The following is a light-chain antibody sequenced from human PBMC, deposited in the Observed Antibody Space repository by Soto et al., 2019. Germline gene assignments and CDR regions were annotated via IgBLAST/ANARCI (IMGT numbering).Light chain of an antibody. V-gene: IGLV2-14*01. Sequence: QSALTQPASVSGSPGQSITISCTGTNSDVGPYKYVSWYQHHPGKAPRLIISEVSNRPSGVSHRFSGSKSGNMASLSISGLQAEDEADYYCCSYTTSSTLVFGGGTKLTVL. CDR3: CSYTTSSTLV. CDR1: NSDVGPYKY. CDR2: EVS. J-gene: IGLJ3*02.